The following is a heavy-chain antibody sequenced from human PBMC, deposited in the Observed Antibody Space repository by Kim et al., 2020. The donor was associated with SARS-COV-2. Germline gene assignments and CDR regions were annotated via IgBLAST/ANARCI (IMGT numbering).Heavy chain of an antibody. D-gene: IGHD4-17*01. CDR1: GFTFSSYA. CDR3: AKDSADGDGYYYYYGMDV. V-gene: IGHV3-23*01. CDR2: ISGSGNNT. Sequence: GGSLRLSCAASGFTFSSYAISWVRQAPGKGLEWVSAISGSGNNTYYVDSVKGRFTISRDNSKNTLYLQVNSLRAEDTATYYCAKDSADGDGYYYYYGMDVWGQGTTVTVSS. J-gene: IGHJ6*02.